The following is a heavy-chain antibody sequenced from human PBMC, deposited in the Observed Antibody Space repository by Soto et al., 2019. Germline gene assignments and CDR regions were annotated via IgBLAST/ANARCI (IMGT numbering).Heavy chain of an antibody. CDR2: INPSGGST. CDR1: GYTFTIYY. V-gene: IGHV1-46*01. Sequence: GASVKVSCKASGYTFTIYYMHWVRQAPGQGLEWMGIINPSGGSTSYAQKFQGRVTMTRDTSTSTVYMELSSLRSEDTAVYYCAIRRGLVAATYYFDYWGQGTLVTVSS. CDR3: AIRRGLVAATYYFDY. D-gene: IGHD5-12*01. J-gene: IGHJ4*02.